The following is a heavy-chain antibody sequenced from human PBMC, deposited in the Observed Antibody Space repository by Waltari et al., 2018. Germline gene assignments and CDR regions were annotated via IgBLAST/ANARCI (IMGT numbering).Heavy chain of an antibody. CDR1: GYTFTDYY. J-gene: IGHJ3*02. CDR3: ATGGLNYSSGWPDDAFDI. CDR2: VDPEDGET. V-gene: IGHV1-69-2*01. D-gene: IGHD6-19*01. Sequence: EVQLVQSGAEVKKPLATVKISCKVSGYTFTDYYMLWVQQAPGQGLEWMGRVDPEDGETIYAEKFQGRVTITADTSTDTADKELSSLRSEDTAVYYCATGGLNYSSGWPDDAFDIWGQGTMVTVSS.